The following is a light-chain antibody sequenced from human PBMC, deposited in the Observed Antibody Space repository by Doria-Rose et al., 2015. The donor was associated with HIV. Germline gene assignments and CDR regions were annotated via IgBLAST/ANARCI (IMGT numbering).Light chain of an antibody. Sequence: DIQMTQSPSSLSASVGDRVTITCRASQGISDSLAWYQQKPGKAPNLLLYAASSWDSGAPPRFRGSGLGTFYTLPTSGLQPEDFATYYCQHYYNPPATFGGGTKVDIK. J-gene: IGKJ4*01. CDR3: QHYYNPPAT. V-gene: IGKV1-NL1*01. CDR1: QGISDS. CDR2: AAS.